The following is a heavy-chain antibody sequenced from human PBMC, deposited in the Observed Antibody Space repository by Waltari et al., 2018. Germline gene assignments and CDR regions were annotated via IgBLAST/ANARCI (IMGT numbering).Heavy chain of an antibody. CDR2: ISGSGGST. J-gene: IGHJ4*02. CDR1: GFTLRSYA. Sequence: VQLVESGGGVVEPGRSLRLSCAASGFTLRSYAMNWVRQAPGKGVEWVSVISGSGGSTDDADSVKGRFTISRDNSKNTLYLQMNNLRVEDTAVYYCASSLYGDYTQIWGRVFDYWGQGTLVTVSS. D-gene: IGHD4-17*01. CDR3: ASSLYGDYTQIWGRVFDY. V-gene: IGHV3-23*04.